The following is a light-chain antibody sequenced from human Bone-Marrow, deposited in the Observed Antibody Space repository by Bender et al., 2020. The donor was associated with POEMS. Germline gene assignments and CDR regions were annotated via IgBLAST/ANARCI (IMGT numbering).Light chain of an antibody. J-gene: IGLJ2*01. CDR2: KDN. CDR1: RLPHRY. CDR3: QSTDTSDNFL. V-gene: IGLV3-25*03. Sequence: SHELTQPPSLSVSPGQTATITCSAERLPHRYAYWYQQKPGQAPILLIYKDNERASGAPVRFSGSSSGTIASLTIRGVQAEDEADYFCQSTDTSDNFLFGGGTKLRVL.